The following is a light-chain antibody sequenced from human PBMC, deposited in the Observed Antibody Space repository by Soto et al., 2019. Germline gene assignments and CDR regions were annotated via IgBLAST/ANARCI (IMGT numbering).Light chain of an antibody. CDR3: QQSSNYPWT. J-gene: IGKJ1*01. Sequence: DIQMTQFPSTLSASVGDRVTITCRASQSISSYLAWYQQKPGKAPKLLIYEASGLESGVPSRFSGSGYGTEVTLTISSLQPDDFATYYCQQSSNYPWTFGQGTKVEVK. V-gene: IGKV1-5*03. CDR1: QSISSY. CDR2: EAS.